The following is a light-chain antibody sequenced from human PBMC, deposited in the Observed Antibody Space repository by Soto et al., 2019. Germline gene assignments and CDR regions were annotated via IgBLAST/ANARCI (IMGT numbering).Light chain of an antibody. CDR2: YAS. Sequence: EIMMTQSPAILSVSPGERATLSCRASQTVSNNLAWYQQKPGQVPRLLIYYASTRATGVPTRFSGSGSGTDFTLTISSLQSEDFAVYYCQQYDTWPPLTFAQGTRLEIK. V-gene: IGKV3-15*01. CDR1: QTVSNN. CDR3: QQYDTWPPLT. J-gene: IGKJ5*01.